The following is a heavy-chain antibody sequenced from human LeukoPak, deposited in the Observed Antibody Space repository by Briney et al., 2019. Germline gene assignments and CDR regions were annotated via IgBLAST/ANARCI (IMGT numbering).Heavy chain of an antibody. CDR3: ARLGSGWFADY. Sequence: PSETLSLTCAVYGGSFSGYYWSWIRQPPGKGLEYIGYIYYSGSTSYNPSLKSRVTISIDTSKNQFSLKLSSVTAADTAVYYCARLGSGWFADYWGQGTLVTVSS. CDR1: GGSFSGYY. J-gene: IGHJ4*02. V-gene: IGHV4-59*01. D-gene: IGHD6-19*01. CDR2: IYYSGST.